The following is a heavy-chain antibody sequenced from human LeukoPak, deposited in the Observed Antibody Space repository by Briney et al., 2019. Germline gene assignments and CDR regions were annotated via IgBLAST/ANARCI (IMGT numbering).Heavy chain of an antibody. CDR1: GGSISSYY. CDR2: IYYSGST. J-gene: IGHJ4*02. D-gene: IGHD3-10*01. CDR3: AKLFESGTYNNFFHY. Sequence: PSETLSLTCTVSGGSISSYYWGWIRQPPGKGLEWIGSIYYSGSTYYNPSLKSRVTISVDTSKNQFSLKLSSVTAADTAIYYCAKLFESGTYNNFFHYWGQGTLVTVPS. V-gene: IGHV4-39*07.